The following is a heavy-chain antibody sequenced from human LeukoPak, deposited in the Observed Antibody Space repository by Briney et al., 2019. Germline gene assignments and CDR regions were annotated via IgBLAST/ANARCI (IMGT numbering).Heavy chain of an antibody. CDR3: ARVGAAAGTEQGWFDP. D-gene: IGHD6-13*01. CDR2: ISAYNGNT. J-gene: IGHJ5*02. V-gene: IGHV1-18*01. CDR1: GYTFTSYG. Sequence: GASVKVSCKASGYTFTSYGISWVRQAPGQGLEWMGWISAYNGNTNYAQKLQGRVTMTTDTSTSTAYMELRSLRSDDTAVYYCARVGAAAGTEQGWFDPWGQGTLVTVSS.